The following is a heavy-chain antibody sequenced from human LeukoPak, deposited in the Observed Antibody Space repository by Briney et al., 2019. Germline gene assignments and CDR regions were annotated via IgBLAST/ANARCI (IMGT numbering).Heavy chain of an antibody. D-gene: IGHD1-26*01. CDR2: IYPGDSAP. CDR1: GYSFTSYC. J-gene: IGHJ3*01. Sequence: GESLKISCKISGYSFTSYCIGWVRQMPGKGLEWMGIIYPGDSAPTYSPSFQGQVTISVDKSINTAYLQWSSLQASDTAMYYCGMSGDRVPLQDDVFDVWGQRTMVTVST. V-gene: IGHV5-51*01. CDR3: GMSGDRVPLQDDVFDV.